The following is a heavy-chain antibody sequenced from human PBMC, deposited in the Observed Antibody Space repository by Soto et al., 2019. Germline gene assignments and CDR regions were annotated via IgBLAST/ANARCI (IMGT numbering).Heavy chain of an antibody. Sequence: QVQLQESGPGLVKPSETLSLTCTGSGGSISSYYWSWIRQPPGKGLEWIGYIYYSGSTNYNPSLKSRVTISVDTSKNQFSLKLSSVTAADTAVYYCARENDGMDVWGQGTTVTVSS. CDR2: IYYSGST. J-gene: IGHJ6*02. CDR1: GGSISSYY. CDR3: ARENDGMDV. V-gene: IGHV4-59*01.